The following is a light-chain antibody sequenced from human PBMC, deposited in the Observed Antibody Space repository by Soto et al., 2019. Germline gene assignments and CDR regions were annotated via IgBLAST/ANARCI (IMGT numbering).Light chain of an antibody. V-gene: IGKV3-15*01. Sequence: EIVMTQSPATLSVSPGERATLSCRASQSINNNLAWYQQKRGQGPRLLIYGASSMATGTPARFSGSGSGTGFTLAISSLQSEDFAIYYWQQYNDWPLTFGGGTKVEIK. CDR1: QSINNN. CDR3: QQYNDWPLT. J-gene: IGKJ4*01. CDR2: GAS.